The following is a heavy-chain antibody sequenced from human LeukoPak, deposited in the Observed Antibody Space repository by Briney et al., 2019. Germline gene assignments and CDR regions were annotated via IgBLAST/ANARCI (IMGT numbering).Heavy chain of an antibody. CDR3: ARRARYSSSWYLLDY. CDR1: GYTFTGYY. D-gene: IGHD6-13*01. V-gene: IGHV1-2*02. CDR2: INPNSGGT. J-gene: IGHJ4*02. Sequence: ASVKVSCKASGYTFTGYYMHWVRQAPGQGLEWMGWINPNSGGTNYAQKFQGRVTMTRDTSISTAYMELSRLRSDDTAVYYCARRARYSSSWYLLDYWGQGILVTVSS.